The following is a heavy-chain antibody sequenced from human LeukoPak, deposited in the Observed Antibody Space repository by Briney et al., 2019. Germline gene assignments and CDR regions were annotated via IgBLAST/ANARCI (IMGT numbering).Heavy chain of an antibody. CDR2: INPNSGGT. CDR1: GYTFTGYY. J-gene: IGHJ4*02. D-gene: IGHD6-19*01. CDR3: ARDELWASSGWRYFDY. V-gene: IGHV1-2*06. Sequence: ASVKVSCKASGYTFTGYYMHWVRQAPGQGLEWMGRINPNSGGTNYAQKFQGRVTMTRDTSTSTVYMELSSLRSEDTAVYYCARDELWASSGWRYFDYWGQGTLVTVSS.